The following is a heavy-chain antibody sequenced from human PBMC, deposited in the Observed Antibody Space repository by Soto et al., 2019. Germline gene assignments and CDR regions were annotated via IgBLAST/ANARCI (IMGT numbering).Heavy chain of an antibody. D-gene: IGHD6-13*01. CDR1: GFTFDDYA. Sequence: EVQLVESGGGLVQPGRSLRLSCAASGFTFDDYAMHWVRQAPGKGLEWVSGISWNSGSIGYADSVKGRFTISRDNAKNDLYLQMNSLRAEDTALYYCAKDSSSSRYYFDYWGQGTLVTVSS. J-gene: IGHJ4*02. CDR2: ISWNSGSI. V-gene: IGHV3-9*01. CDR3: AKDSSSSRYYFDY.